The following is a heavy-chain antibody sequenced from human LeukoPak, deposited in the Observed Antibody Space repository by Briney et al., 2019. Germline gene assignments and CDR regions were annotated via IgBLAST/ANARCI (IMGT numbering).Heavy chain of an antibody. CDR1: GFTFNNCW. Sequence: GGSLRLSCAASGFTFNNCWMSWVRQAPGKGLEWVANIKQDGSEKVYVDSVKGRFTISRDNAKNSVYLQMNSLRAEDTAVYYCARWLQTRYYMDVWGKGTTVTVSS. V-gene: IGHV3-7*01. CDR3: ARWLQTRYYMDV. CDR2: IKQDGSEK. D-gene: IGHD5-24*01. J-gene: IGHJ6*03.